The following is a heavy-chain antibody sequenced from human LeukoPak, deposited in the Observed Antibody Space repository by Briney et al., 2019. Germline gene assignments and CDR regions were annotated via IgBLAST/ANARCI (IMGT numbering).Heavy chain of an antibody. CDR3: ARKVDSRGYYYAY. J-gene: IGHJ4*02. V-gene: IGHV4-59*08. Sequence: PSETLSLTCSVSGGSISTYYWSWIRQPPGKGLEWIGYIYYTGSTSYNPSLKSRVTLSVDTSKSQFSLKLNSVTAADAAVYYCARKVDSRGYYYAYWGQGILVTVSS. CDR1: GGSISTYY. D-gene: IGHD3-22*01. CDR2: IYYTGST.